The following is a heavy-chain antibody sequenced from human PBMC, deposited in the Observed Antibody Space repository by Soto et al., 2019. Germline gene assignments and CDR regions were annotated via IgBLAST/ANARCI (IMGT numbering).Heavy chain of an antibody. D-gene: IGHD5-18*01. Sequence: GASVKVSCKASGGTFSSYAISWVRQAPGQGLEWMGGIIPIFGTANYAQKFQGRVTITADESTSTAYMELSSLRSEDTAVYYCARGARGYSYGYDSQFDYRGQGTLVTVSS. CDR1: GGTFSSYA. J-gene: IGHJ4*02. V-gene: IGHV1-69*13. CDR3: ARGARGYSYGYDSQFDY. CDR2: IIPIFGTA.